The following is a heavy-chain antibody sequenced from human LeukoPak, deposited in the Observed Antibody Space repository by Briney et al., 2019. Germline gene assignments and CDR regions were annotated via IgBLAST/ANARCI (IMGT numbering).Heavy chain of an antibody. V-gene: IGHV1-2*04. J-gene: IGHJ4*02. Sequence: ASVKVSCKASGYTFTSYAMHWVRQAPGQRLEWMGWINPNSGGTNYAQKFQGWVTMTRDTSISTAYMELSRLRSDDTAVYYCARSRGQWLSPYYFDYWGQGTLVTVSS. CDR1: GYTFTSYA. CDR3: ARSRGQWLSPYYFDY. D-gene: IGHD6-19*01. CDR2: INPNSGGT.